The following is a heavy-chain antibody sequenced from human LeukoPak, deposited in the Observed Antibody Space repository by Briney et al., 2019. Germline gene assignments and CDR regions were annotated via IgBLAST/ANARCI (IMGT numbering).Heavy chain of an antibody. CDR1: GASFSSGDQY. CDR3: SRGLDSRKLGY. V-gene: IGHV4-31*03. Sequence: SETLSLTCTVSGASFSSGDQYWNWIRQSPGKGLEWIGSIHPSGRLYSNPSLESRVTISIDTSKNQFSLNLNSVTAADTAVYFCSRGLDSRKLGYWGQGTLVTVSS. CDR2: IHPSGRL. J-gene: IGHJ4*02. D-gene: IGHD3-22*01.